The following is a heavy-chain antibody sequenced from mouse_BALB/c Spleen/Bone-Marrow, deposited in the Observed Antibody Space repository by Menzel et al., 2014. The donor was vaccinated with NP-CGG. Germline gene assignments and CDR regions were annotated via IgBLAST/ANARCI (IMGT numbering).Heavy chain of an antibody. Sequence: VQLKESGAELVKPGASVKLSCTASGFNIKDTYMHWVKQRPEQGLEWIGRIDPANGNTKYGPKFQGKATITADTSSNTAYLQLSSLTSEDTAVYYCASYYYGRYFDVWGAGTTVTVSS. CDR1: GFNIKDTY. D-gene: IGHD1-1*01. CDR2: IDPANGNT. V-gene: IGHV14-3*02. J-gene: IGHJ1*01. CDR3: ASYYYGRYFDV.